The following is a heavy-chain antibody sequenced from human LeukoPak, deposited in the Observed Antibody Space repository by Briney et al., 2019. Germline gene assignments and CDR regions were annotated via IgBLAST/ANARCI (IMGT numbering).Heavy chain of an antibody. CDR1: GFTFSSYW. Sequence: GGSLRLSCAASGFTFSSYWMSWVRQAPGKGLGWVANIKQDGSEKYYVDSVKGRFTISRDNAKNSLYLQMNSLRAEDTAVYYCARGPRTYYDILTGYFPYFDYWGQGTLVTVSS. V-gene: IGHV3-7*01. CDR3: ARGPRTYYDILTGYFPYFDY. D-gene: IGHD3-9*01. J-gene: IGHJ4*02. CDR2: IKQDGSEK.